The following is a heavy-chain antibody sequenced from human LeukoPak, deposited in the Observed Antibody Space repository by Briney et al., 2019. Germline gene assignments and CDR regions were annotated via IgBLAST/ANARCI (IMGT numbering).Heavy chain of an antibody. V-gene: IGHV4-38-2*01. J-gene: IGHJ4*02. CDR2: IYHSGST. Sequence: SETLSLTCAVSGYSISSGYYWGWIRQPPGKGLQWIGSIYHSGSTYYNPSLKSRVTISVDTSKNQFSLKLSSVTAADTAVYYCARQNYYYDSSGYPLNFDYWGQGTLVTVSS. D-gene: IGHD3-22*01. CDR3: ARQNYYYDSSGYPLNFDY. CDR1: GYSISSGYY.